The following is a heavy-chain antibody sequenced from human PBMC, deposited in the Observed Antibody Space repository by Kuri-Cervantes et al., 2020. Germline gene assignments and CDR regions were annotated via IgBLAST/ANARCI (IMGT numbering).Heavy chain of an antibody. J-gene: IGHJ6*02. CDR3: AREGGRGGMDV. V-gene: IGHV4-34*09. D-gene: IGHD2-15*01. Sequence: SETLSLTCAVYGGSFSGYYWSWIRQPPGKGLEWIGYIYYSGSTYYNPSLKSRVTISVDTSKNQFSLKLSSVTAADTAVYYCAREGGRGGMDVWGQGTTVTVSS. CDR1: GGSFSGYY. CDR2: IYYSGST.